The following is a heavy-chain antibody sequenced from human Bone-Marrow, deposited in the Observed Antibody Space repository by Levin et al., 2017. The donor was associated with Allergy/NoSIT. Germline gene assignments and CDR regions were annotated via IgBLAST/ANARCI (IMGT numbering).Heavy chain of an antibody. CDR2: IYYSGST. V-gene: IGHV4-39*01. J-gene: IGHJ5*02. CDR1: GGSISSSSYY. D-gene: IGHD2-8*02. Sequence: SETLSLTCTVSGGSISSSSYYWGWIRQPPGKGLEWIGSIYYSGSTYYNPSLKSRVTISVDTSKNQFSLKLSSVTAADTAVYYCARHSLGYWPGGWFDPWGQGTLVTVSS. CDR3: ARHSLGYWPGGWFDP.